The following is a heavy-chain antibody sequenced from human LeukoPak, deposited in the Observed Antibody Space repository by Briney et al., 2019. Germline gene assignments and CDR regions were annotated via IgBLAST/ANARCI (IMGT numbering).Heavy chain of an antibody. J-gene: IGHJ4*02. CDR1: GFTFSSYA. V-gene: IGHV3-21*01. Sequence: GALRLSCAASGFTFSSYAMSWVRQAPGKGLEWVSSISSSSSYIYYADSVKGRFTISRDNAKNSLYLQMNSLRAEDTAVYYCARDAALDYYGSGFDYWGQGTLVTVSS. CDR2: ISSSSSYI. D-gene: IGHD3-10*01. CDR3: ARDAALDYYGSGFDY.